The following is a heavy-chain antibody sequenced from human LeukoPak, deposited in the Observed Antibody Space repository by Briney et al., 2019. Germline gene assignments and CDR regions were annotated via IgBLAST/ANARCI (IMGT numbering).Heavy chain of an antibody. J-gene: IGHJ5*02. D-gene: IGHD2-21*01. V-gene: IGHV1-2*02. CDR1: GYTFTGYY. Sequence: GASVKVSCKASGYTFTGYYMHWVRQAPGQGLEWMGWINPNSGGTNYAQKFQGRVTMTRDTSISTAYMELSRLRSDDTAVYYCASMDFWCGGDCYPENWFDPWGQGTLVTVSS. CDR3: ASMDFWCGGDCYPENWFDP. CDR2: INPNSGGT.